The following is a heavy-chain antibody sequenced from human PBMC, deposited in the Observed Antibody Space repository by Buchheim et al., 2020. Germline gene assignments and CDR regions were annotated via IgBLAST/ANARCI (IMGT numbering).Heavy chain of an antibody. CDR1: GFSFSSYG. CDR3: ARVGVARLARLKYFQH. Sequence: QVQLVESGGGVVQPGRSLRLSCAASGFSFSSYGMHWVRQAPGKGLEWVAVIWYDGSNKYYADSVKGRFTISRDNSKNTLYLQMNSLRAEDTAMYYCARVGVARLARLKYFQHSGQGTL. CDR2: IWYDGSNK. J-gene: IGHJ1*01. V-gene: IGHV3-33*01. D-gene: IGHD3-16*01.